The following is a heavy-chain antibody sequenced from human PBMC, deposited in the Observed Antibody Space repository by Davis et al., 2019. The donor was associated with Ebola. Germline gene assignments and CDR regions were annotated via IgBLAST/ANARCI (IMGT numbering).Heavy chain of an antibody. J-gene: IGHJ5*02. CDR3: ARGDSQYCSGGSCHEGEKIDP. CDR2: IKEDGSEK. V-gene: IGHV3-7*03. D-gene: IGHD2-15*01. CDR1: GFSFSDYW. Sequence: GESLKISCVGSGFSFSDYWMTWVRQAPGKGLEWVANIKEDGSEKYYVDSVKGRFTISRDNAKISLYLQMNSLRAEDTAVYYCARGDSQYCSGGSCHEGEKIDPWGQGTLVTVSS.